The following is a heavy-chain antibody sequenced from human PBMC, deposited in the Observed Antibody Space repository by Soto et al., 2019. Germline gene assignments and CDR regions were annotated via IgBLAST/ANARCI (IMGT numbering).Heavy chain of an antibody. D-gene: IGHD3-16*01. CDR2: IIPIFGTA. Sequence: QVQLVQSGAEVKKPGSSVKVSCKASGGTFSSYAISWVRQAPGQGLEWMGGIIPIFGTANYAQKFQGRVTITADESTSTADRGLSRLRSEGTAVYCGGGGGVMVGAVYFDYWGQGTLVTVSS. J-gene: IGHJ4*02. CDR1: GGTFSSYA. CDR3: GGGGVMVGAVYFDY. V-gene: IGHV1-69*12.